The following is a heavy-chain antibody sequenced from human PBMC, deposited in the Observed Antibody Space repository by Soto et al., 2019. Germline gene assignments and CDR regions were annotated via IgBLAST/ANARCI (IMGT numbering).Heavy chain of an antibody. CDR2: IYWDDDK. CDR1: GFSLSTSGVG. CDR3: AHRRLRRDSSSWGFFDY. J-gene: IGHJ4*02. V-gene: IGHV2-5*02. D-gene: IGHD6-13*01. Sequence: QITLKESGPTLVKPTQTLTLTCTFSGFSLSTSGVGVGWIRQPPGKALEWLALIYWDDDKRYSPSLKSRLTITKDTSKHQVVLTMTNMDPVDTATYYCAHRRLRRDSSSWGFFDYWGQGTLVTVSS.